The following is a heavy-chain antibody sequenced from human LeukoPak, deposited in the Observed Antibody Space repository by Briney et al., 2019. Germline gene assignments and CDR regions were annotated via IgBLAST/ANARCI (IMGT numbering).Heavy chain of an antibody. V-gene: IGHV4-39*01. CDR2: IYYSGST. Sequence: PSETLSLTCTVSGGSISSSSYYWGWIRQPPGKGLEWIGSIYYSGSTYYNPSLKSRVTISVDTSKNQFSLKLSSVTAADTAVYYCARQEQTGSGYVLDPIINDAFDIWGQGTMVTVSS. J-gene: IGHJ3*02. CDR3: ARQEQTGSGYVLDPIINDAFDI. CDR1: GGSISSSSYY. D-gene: IGHD5-12*01.